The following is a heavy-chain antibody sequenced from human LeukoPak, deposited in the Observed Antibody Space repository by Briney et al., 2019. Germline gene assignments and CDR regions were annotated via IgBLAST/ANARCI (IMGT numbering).Heavy chain of an antibody. CDR3: ERMPLRLFGPTFY. D-gene: IGHD2-21*01. V-gene: IGHV4-34*01. Sequence: SETLSLTCTIHGGPFIGHHWSWIRQPPGKGLEWIGEINHSGGANYNPSLKSRVTISADTSKSQFSLKLRSVTAADPAVYYWERMPLRLFGPTFYWGEETLVTVSS. CDR2: INHSGGA. CDR1: GGPFIGHH. J-gene: IGHJ4*02.